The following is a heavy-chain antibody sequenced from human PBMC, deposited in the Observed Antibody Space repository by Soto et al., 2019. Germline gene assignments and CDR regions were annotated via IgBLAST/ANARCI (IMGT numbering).Heavy chain of an antibody. D-gene: IGHD3-10*01. V-gene: IGHV1-18*01. CDR2: ITAYYGNT. Sequence: QVQLVQSGAEVKKPGASVKVSCKASGYTFTNYDITWVRQAPGQGLEWMGCITAYYGNTDYAQKFQGRVTMTTHTTTSTAYMELRSMRSDDTAVYYCARVGPIPMVRARGGFDPWGQGTLVTVSS. CDR1: GYTFTNYD. CDR3: ARVGPIPMVRARGGFDP. J-gene: IGHJ5*02.